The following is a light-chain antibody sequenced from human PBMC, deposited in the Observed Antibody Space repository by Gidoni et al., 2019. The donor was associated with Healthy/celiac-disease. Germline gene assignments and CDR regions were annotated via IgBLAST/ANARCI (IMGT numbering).Light chain of an antibody. V-gene: IGKV3-20*01. J-gene: IGKJ1*01. CDR1: QSVSSSY. CDR3: QQYGSSRVT. CDR2: GAS. Sequence: EIVLTQSPGTLSLSPGERATLSCRASQSVSSSYLAWYQQKPGQAPRLLIYGASRRVTGIPDRFSGSGSGTDFTLTISRLEPEDFAVYYCQQYGSSRVTFGHGTKVEIK.